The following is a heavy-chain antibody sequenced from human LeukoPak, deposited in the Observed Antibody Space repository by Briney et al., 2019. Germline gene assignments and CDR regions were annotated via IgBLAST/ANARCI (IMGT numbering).Heavy chain of an antibody. Sequence: PGGSLRLSCAASGFTFSSYGMHWVRQAPGKGLEWVAVIWYDGSNKFYADSVQGRFTIYVDNAKNTLSLQMNSLRAEDTAMYYCAKGGLGGYNAVFDYWGQGTLVTVSS. CDR1: GFTFSSYG. D-gene: IGHD5-24*01. V-gene: IGHV3-33*03. CDR3: AKGGLGGYNAVFDY. J-gene: IGHJ4*02. CDR2: IWYDGSNK.